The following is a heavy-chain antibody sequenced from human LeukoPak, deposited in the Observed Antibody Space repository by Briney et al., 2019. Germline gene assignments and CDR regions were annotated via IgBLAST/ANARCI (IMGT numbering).Heavy chain of an antibody. V-gene: IGHV4-39*02. D-gene: IGHD3-3*01. J-gene: IGHJ3*02. Sequence: PSETLSLTCTVSGGSISSSSYYWGWIRQPPGKGLEWIGSIYYSGSTYYNPSLKSRVTISVDTSKNQFSLKLSSVTAADTAVYYCARDSPITIFGVVIKGCAFDIWGQGTMVTVSS. CDR3: ARDSPITIFGVVIKGCAFDI. CDR1: GGSISSSSYY. CDR2: IYYSGST.